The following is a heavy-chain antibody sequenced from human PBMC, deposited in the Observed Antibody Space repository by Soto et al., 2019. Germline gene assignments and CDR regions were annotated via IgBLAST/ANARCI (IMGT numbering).Heavy chain of an antibody. D-gene: IGHD3-10*01. J-gene: IGHJ4*02. CDR1: GDTFNFYT. Sequence: QVQLVQSGAEVKKPGSPVRVSCTASGDTFNFYTISWVRQVPGQGPEWMGKIIPMLGMSNYAQKFQGRVTMMAEKATSTVYMNLSGLTSEDTAVYYCATNYGSGSTHFDYWGQGTLVTVSS. CDR3: ATNYGSGSTHFDY. CDR2: IIPMLGMS. V-gene: IGHV1-69*02.